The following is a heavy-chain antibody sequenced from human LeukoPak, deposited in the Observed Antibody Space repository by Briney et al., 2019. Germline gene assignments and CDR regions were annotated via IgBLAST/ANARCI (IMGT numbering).Heavy chain of an antibody. CDR2: ISYDGSNK. J-gene: IGHJ4*02. V-gene: IGHV3-30*04. D-gene: IGHD6-13*01. Sequence: PGGSLRLSCAASGFTFSSYAMHWVRQAPGKGLEWVAVISYDGSNKYYADSVKGRFTISRDNSKNTLYLQMNSLRAEDTAVYYCARGYSSSWYGFDYWGQGTLVTVSS. CDR1: GFTFSSYA. CDR3: ARGYSSSWYGFDY.